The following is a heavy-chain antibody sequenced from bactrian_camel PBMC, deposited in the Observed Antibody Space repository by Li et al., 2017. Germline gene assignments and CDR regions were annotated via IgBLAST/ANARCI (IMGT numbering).Heavy chain of an antibody. D-gene: IGHD2*01. Sequence: DVQLVESGGGSVQTGGSLNISCAASGFPFSNVDMSWVRQPPGKGLEWVSSINPAGDSTSYSDSVKGRFTLSKVNAANTVHLQMDNLTPSDTATYYCAAGQVPGPGYCSGAARFGYDMDYMGKGTQVTVS. J-gene: IGHJ7*01. V-gene: IGHV3S40*01. CDR2: INPAGDST. CDR1: GFPFSNVD.